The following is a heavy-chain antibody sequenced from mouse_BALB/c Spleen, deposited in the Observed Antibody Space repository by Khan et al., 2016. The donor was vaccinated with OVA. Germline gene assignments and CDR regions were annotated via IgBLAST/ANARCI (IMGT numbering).Heavy chain of an antibody. D-gene: IGHD1-1*01. CDR1: GFTFSTYA. V-gene: IGHV5-9-3*01. CDR3: ARHNYGPFAY. J-gene: IGHJ3*01. Sequence: EVQLQESGGDLVRPGGSLKLSCSASGFTFSTYAMSWVRQTPEKRLEWVATISSSGDYIYYPDSVKGRFTISRDTAKNTLYLQMSSLRSEDTAMYYCARHNYGPFAYWGQGTLVTVSA. CDR2: ISSSGDYI.